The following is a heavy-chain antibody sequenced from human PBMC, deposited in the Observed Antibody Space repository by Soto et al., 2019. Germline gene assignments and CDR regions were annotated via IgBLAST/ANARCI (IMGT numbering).Heavy chain of an antibody. D-gene: IGHD5-12*01. Sequence: PSGTMSITCTFSGATISSYYWSCIRQPPGKGLEWIGYIYYSGSTNYNPSLKSRVTISVDTSKNQFSLKLSSVTAADTAVYYCAREVYSGYETYYMDVWGKGTTVTVSS. CDR3: AREVYSGYETYYMDV. CDR2: IYYSGST. CDR1: GATISSYY. J-gene: IGHJ6*03. V-gene: IGHV4-59*01.